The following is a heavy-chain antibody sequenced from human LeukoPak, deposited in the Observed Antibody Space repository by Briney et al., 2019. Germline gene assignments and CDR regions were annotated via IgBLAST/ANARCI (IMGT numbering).Heavy chain of an antibody. CDR2: IYYSGST. V-gene: IGHV4-59*01. J-gene: IGHJ4*02. CDR3: ARSYYDSSGYYGGIDY. CDR1: DDSISSYY. D-gene: IGHD3-22*01. Sequence: SETLSLTCTVSDDSISSYYWSWIRQPPGKGLEWIGYIYYSGSTNYNPSLKSRVTISVDTSKNQFSLKLSSVTAADTAVYYCARSYYDSSGYYGGIDYWGQGTLVTVSS.